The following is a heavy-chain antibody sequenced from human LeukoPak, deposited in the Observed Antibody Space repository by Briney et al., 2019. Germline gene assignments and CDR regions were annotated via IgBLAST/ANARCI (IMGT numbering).Heavy chain of an antibody. CDR3: AKGTVATIWGDWFDP. D-gene: IGHD5-12*01. CDR1: GFTFDDYA. V-gene: IGHV3-9*01. J-gene: IGHJ5*02. Sequence: GRSLRLSCAASGFTFDDYAMHWVRQAPGKGLEWVSGISWNSGSIGYADSVKGRFTISRDNAKNSLYLQMNSLRAEDTALYYCAKGTVATIWGDWFDPWGQGTQVTVSS. CDR2: ISWNSGSI.